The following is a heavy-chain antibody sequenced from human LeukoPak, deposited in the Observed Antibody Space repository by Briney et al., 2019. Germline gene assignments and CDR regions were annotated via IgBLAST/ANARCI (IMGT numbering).Heavy chain of an antibody. J-gene: IGHJ5*02. D-gene: IGHD4-11*01. CDR2: IGGYNGKT. Sequence: ASVKVSCKASAYTFANYAISWLRQAPGQGLEWMGCIGGYNGKTNYAQKFQGTVTMTTDTSTSTAYMELRSLKSDDTAVYYCARAGSNSNYPSEIRFDPWGQGTLVTVSS. CDR1: AYTFANYA. V-gene: IGHV1-18*01. CDR3: ARAGSNSNYPSEIRFDP.